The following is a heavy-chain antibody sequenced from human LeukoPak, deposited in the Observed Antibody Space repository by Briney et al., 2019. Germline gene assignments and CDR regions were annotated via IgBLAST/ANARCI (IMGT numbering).Heavy chain of an antibody. V-gene: IGHV4-59*12. CDR3: ARDPSGGDRPEDWFDP. Sequence: PSETLSLTCTVSGGSISGYYWSWIRQPPGKGLEWIGYIYYSGSTNYNPSLKSRVTISVDTSKNQFSLKLSSVTAADTAVYYCARDPSGGDRPEDWFDPWGQGTLVTVSS. J-gene: IGHJ5*02. CDR2: IYYSGST. CDR1: GGSISGYY.